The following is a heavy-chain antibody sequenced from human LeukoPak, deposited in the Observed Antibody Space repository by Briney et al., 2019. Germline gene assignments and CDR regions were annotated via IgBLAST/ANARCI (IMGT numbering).Heavy chain of an antibody. CDR1: GFTFSTYG. J-gene: IGHJ6*02. CDR3: VKIGDYNYYYYGMDV. CDR2: TFYDGSKS. D-gene: IGHD4-17*01. V-gene: IGHV3-33*01. Sequence: GGSLRLSCAASGFTFSTYGFHWVRQAPGKGLEWVAATFYDGSKSFYTDSVKGRFTISRDNSKNTLCLQMNSLRAEDTAVYYCVKIGDYNYYYYGMDVWGQGTTVTVSS.